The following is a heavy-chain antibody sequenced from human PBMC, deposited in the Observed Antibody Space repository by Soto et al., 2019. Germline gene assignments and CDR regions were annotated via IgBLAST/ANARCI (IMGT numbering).Heavy chain of an antibody. J-gene: IGHJ4*02. CDR3: VRDLHEPLAADALREAN. Sequence: GGSLILSCAASGFTFSSYEMHWVRQDPGKGLEWISYISSSGTGTYYADSVRGRFTMSRDNTKNSVSLQMYSLRAEDTAIYYCVRDLHEPLAADALREANWGQGTQVTVSS. CDR2: ISSSGTGT. D-gene: IGHD4-17*01. V-gene: IGHV3-48*03. CDR1: GFTFSSYE.